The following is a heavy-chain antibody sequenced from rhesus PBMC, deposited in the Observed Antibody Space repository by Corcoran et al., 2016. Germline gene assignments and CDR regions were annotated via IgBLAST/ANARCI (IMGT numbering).Heavy chain of an antibody. J-gene: IGHJ4*01. CDR1: GGSISDSYG. CDR2: IYGSSTST. CDR3: ARDLGGVID. D-gene: IGHD3-34*01. Sequence: QVQLQESGPGVVKPSETLSPTCAVSGGSISDSYGWGWSRQPPGKGLEWIGYIYGSSTSTNYNPSLKSRVTISKDTSKNQFSLKLSSVTAADTAVYYCARDLGGVIDWGQGVLVTVSS. V-gene: IGHV4S10*01.